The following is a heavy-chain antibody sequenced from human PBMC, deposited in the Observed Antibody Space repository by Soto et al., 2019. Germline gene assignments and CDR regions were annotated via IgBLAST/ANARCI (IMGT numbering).Heavy chain of an antibody. Sequence: ASVKVSCKASGYTFTSYGISWVRQAPGQGLEWMGWISAYNGNTNYAQKLQGRVTMTTDTSTSTAYMELRSLRSDDTAVYYCARDEFYGDYVLITDYWAQRTLVTVSS. CDR3: ARDEFYGDYVLITDY. CDR1: GYTFTSYG. D-gene: IGHD4-17*01. V-gene: IGHV1-18*01. CDR2: ISAYNGNT. J-gene: IGHJ4*02.